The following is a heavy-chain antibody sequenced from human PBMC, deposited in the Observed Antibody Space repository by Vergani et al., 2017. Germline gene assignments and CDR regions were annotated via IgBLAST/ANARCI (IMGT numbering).Heavy chain of an antibody. CDR3: ARHSTVEWLVKLGWIDP. Sequence: QLQLQESGPGLVKPSATLSLTCSVSGASIRSSNYYWGWSRQPPGKGLEWIASIYYSGSTYYNPSLKSRVTISVDTSKNQFSLKLSSVTAADTAVYVCARHSTVEWLVKLGWIDPWGQGILVTVSS. CDR2: IYYSGST. CDR1: GASIRSSNYY. V-gene: IGHV4-39*01. D-gene: IGHD6-19*01. J-gene: IGHJ5*02.